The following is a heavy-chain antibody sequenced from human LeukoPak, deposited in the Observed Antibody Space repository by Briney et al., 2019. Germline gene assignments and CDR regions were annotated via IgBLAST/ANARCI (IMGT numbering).Heavy chain of an antibody. CDR1: GGSISSYY. Sequence: SETLSLTCTVSGGSISSYYWSWIRQPPGKGLEWIGYISYSGNTNYNPTLKSRVTISVDTSKNQFSVKLSSVTAADTAVYYCARGGGYNSPFGYWGQGTLVTVSS. D-gene: IGHD5-24*01. J-gene: IGHJ1*01. CDR2: ISYSGNT. CDR3: ARGGGYNSPFGY. V-gene: IGHV4-59*01.